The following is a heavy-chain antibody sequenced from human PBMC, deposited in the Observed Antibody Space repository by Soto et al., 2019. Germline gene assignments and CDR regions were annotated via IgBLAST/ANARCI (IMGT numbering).Heavy chain of an antibody. Sequence: PGESLKISCEVSGYTFTNNWIGWVRHTPGKGLEWMGIIFPGDSNTRYSPSFQGQVTISVDKSISTAYLQWNTLKASDTAIYYCARKPAGHFDYWGQGTQVTVSS. CDR3: ARKPAGHFDY. V-gene: IGHV5-51*01. J-gene: IGHJ4*02. D-gene: IGHD2-15*01. CDR2: IFPGDSNT. CDR1: GYTFTNNW.